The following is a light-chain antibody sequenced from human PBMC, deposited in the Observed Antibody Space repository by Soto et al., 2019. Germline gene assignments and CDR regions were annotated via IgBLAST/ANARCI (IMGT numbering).Light chain of an antibody. J-gene: IGKJ1*01. CDR1: QSISSW. Sequence: DIQMTQSPSTLSASVGDRVTITCRASQSISSWLAWYQQKPGKAPKLLIYKASSLESGVPSRFSGSGSGTVFTLTIFSLQPDDFATYYCQQYNSYSQTFGQGTKVDIK. V-gene: IGKV1-5*03. CDR3: QQYNSYSQT. CDR2: KAS.